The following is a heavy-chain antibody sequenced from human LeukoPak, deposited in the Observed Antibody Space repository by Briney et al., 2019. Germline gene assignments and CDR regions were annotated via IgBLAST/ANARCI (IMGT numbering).Heavy chain of an antibody. J-gene: IGHJ4*02. CDR3: ARGADILTGYTKNDY. V-gene: IGHV3-74*01. Sequence: GGSLRLSCTVSGFTVSSNSMSWVRQAPGKGLVWVSRINSDGSSTSYADSVKGRFTISRDNAKNTLYLQMNSLRAEDTAVYYCARGADILTGYTKNDYWGQGTLVTVSS. CDR2: INSDGSST. D-gene: IGHD3-9*01. CDR1: GFTVSSNS.